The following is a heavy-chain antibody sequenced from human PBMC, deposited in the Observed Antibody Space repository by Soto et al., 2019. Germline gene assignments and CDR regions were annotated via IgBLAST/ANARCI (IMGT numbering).Heavy chain of an antibody. CDR3: ARFSYSSSWYYY. D-gene: IGHD6-13*01. Sequence: SGPTLVNPTQTLTLTCTFSGFSLSTNGVGVGWIRQPPGKALEWLGLISWNDDKRYSPSLRTRLTITKDTSKNQVVLTMTNMDPVDTATYYCARFSYSSSWYYYWGQGTLVTVSS. CDR1: GFSLSTNGVG. J-gene: IGHJ4*02. V-gene: IGHV2-5*01. CDR2: ISWNDDK.